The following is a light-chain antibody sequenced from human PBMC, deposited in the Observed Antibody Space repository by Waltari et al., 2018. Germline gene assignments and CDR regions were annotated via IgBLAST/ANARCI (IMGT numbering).Light chain of an antibody. CDR1: KLGAKF. Sequence: SYDLTQPHSVSVSSGQTASIPCFGDKLGAKFVCWYQQKPGQSPVLVIYQDNKRPSGIPERFSGSNSGNTATLTISETQAMDEADYYCQAWDSGSVIFGGGTKVTVL. CDR3: QAWDSGSVI. CDR2: QDN. V-gene: IGLV3-1*01. J-gene: IGLJ2*01.